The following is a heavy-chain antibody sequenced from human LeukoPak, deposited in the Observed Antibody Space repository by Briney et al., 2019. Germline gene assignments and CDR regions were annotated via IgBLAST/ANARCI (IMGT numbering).Heavy chain of an antibody. CDR1: GFTFSSYA. CDR2: ISGSGVIT. D-gene: IGHD3-22*01. J-gene: IGHJ4*02. CDR3: YSSYYYDSSGKDY. V-gene: IGHV3-23*01. Sequence: GGSLRLSCAASGFTFSSYAMSWVRQAPGKGLEWVSTISGSGVITYYADSVKGRFTISRDNSKNTLYLQMNSLRAEDTAVYYCYSSYYYDSSGKDYWGQGTLVTVSS.